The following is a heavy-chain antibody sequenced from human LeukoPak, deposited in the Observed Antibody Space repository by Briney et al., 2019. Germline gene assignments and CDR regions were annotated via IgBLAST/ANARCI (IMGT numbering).Heavy chain of an antibody. D-gene: IGHD3-16*01. V-gene: IGHV1-18*01. Sequence: ASVKVSCKSSGYTFTSYGISWERQPPGPGLEWMGCFSAYNGNTNYAQKLQGRVTMTTDTSTSTAYIELRSLRSDDTAVYYCASRSYDYVWGSIDYYMDVWSKGTTVTIS. CDR2: FSAYNGNT. CDR3: ASRSYDYVWGSIDYYMDV. CDR1: GYTFTSYG. J-gene: IGHJ6*03.